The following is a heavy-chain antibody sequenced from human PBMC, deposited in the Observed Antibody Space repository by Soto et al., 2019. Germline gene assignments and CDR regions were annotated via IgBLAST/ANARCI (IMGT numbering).Heavy chain of an antibody. CDR3: ARLRVAAIDY. CDR2: IYYSGST. CDR1: GGSISSYY. D-gene: IGHD2-15*01. Sequence: QVQLQESGPGLVKPSETLSLTCTVSGGSISSYYWSWIRQPPGKGLEWIGYIYYSGSTNYNPSLKSRVTISVDTSKNQFSLKLSSVTAADMAVYYCARLRVAAIDYWGQGTLVTVSS. J-gene: IGHJ4*02. V-gene: IGHV4-59*08.